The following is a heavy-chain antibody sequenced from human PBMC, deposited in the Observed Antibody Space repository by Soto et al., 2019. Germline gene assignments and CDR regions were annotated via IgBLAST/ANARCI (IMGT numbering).Heavy chain of an antibody. CDR2: IYYSGST. J-gene: IGHJ4*02. CDR1: GGSISSGDYY. CDR3: ARVEAGLFQIEY. D-gene: IGHD3-16*01. Sequence: SETLSLTCTVSGGSISSGDYYWSCIRQPPGKGLEWIGYIYYSGSTYYNPSLKSRVTISVDTSKNQFSLKLSSVTAADTAVYYCARVEAGLFQIEYWGQGTLVTLSS. V-gene: IGHV4-30-4*01.